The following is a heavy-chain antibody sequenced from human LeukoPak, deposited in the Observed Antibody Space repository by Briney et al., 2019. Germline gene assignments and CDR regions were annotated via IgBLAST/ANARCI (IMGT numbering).Heavy chain of an antibody. J-gene: IGHJ3*02. CDR2: IKQDGSEK. CDR1: GFTFSDYW. Sequence: GGSLRLSCAASGFTFSDYWMSWVRQAPGKGLEWVANIKQDGSEKYYVDSVKGRCTISRDNAKNSLHLQMNSLRAEDTAVYYCARDPSAFGIWGQGTMVTVSS. V-gene: IGHV3-7*05. CDR3: ARDPSAFGI.